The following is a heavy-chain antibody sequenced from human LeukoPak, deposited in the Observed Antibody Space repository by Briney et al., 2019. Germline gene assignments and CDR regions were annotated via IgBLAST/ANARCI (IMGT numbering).Heavy chain of an antibody. Sequence: SETLSLTCTVSGGSISSYYWSWIRQPPGKGLEWIGYIYYIGSTNYNPSLKSRVTISADTSKNQFSLKLSSVTAADTAVYYCAGHHPRNTVDFWGQGTLVTVSS. V-gene: IGHV4-59*08. CDR2: IYYIGST. CDR1: GGSISSYY. CDR3: AGHHPRNTVDF. D-gene: IGHD2/OR15-2a*01. J-gene: IGHJ4*02.